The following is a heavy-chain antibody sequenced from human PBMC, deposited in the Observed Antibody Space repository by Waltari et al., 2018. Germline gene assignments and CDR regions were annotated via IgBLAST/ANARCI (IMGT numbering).Heavy chain of an antibody. V-gene: IGHV4-34*01. CDR1: GGSFSGYY. CDR2: INHSGIT. CDR3: ARHPRRGYCSSTSCYMHFDY. J-gene: IGHJ4*02. D-gene: IGHD2-2*02. Sequence: QVQLQQWGAGLLKPSETLSLTCAVYGGSFSGYYWSWIRQPPGKGLEWIGEINHSGITNYNPSLKSLVTISVDTSKNQFSLKLSSVTAADTAVYYCARHPRRGYCSSTSCYMHFDYWGQGTLVTVSS.